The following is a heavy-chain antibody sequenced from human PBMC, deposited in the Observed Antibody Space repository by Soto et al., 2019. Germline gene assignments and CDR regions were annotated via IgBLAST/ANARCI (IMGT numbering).Heavy chain of an antibody. CDR1: GFTFNSYA. Sequence: PGGSLRLSCAASGFTFNSYAMHWVRKAPGKGLEYVSAISSNGGSTYYANSVKGRFTISRDNSKNTLYLQMGSLRAEDMAVYYCARDHYYDSSGYYPPHFDYWGQGT. CDR3: ARDHYYDSSGYYPPHFDY. CDR2: ISSNGGST. V-gene: IGHV3-64*01. J-gene: IGHJ4*02. D-gene: IGHD3-22*01.